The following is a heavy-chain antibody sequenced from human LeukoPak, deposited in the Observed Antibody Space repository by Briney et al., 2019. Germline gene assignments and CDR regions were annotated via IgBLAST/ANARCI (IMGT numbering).Heavy chain of an antibody. V-gene: IGHV3-11*01. J-gene: IGHJ4*02. CDR3: AREQWELPNFDY. CDR1: GSTFSDYY. D-gene: IGHD1-26*01. Sequence: GSLRLSCAASGSTFSDYYMSWIRQAPGKGLEWVSYISSSGSTIYYADSVKGRFTISRDNAKNSLYLQMNSLRAEDTAVYYCAREQWELPNFDYWGQGTLVTVSS. CDR2: ISSSGSTI.